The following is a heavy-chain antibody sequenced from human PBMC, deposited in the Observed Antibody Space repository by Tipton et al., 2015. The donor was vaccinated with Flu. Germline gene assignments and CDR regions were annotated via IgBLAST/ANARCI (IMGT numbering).Heavy chain of an antibody. Sequence: GLVKPSETLSLTCSVSGGSISGHYWNWIRQPPGKGLEWIGYIYFSGSTEYNPSLRSRVTISLDTSKKHFSLNLSSVIAADTAVYYCARSSRGWYRAMFDWGQGTLVTVSS. D-gene: IGHD6-19*01. CDR1: GGSISGHY. CDR2: IYFSGST. CDR3: ARSSRGWYRAMFD. J-gene: IGHJ4*02. V-gene: IGHV4-59*11.